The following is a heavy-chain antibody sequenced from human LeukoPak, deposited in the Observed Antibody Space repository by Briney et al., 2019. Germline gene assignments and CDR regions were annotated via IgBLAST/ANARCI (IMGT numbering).Heavy chain of an antibody. CDR1: GYTFTGYY. CDR3: ARDTGIAAPHGPDY. D-gene: IGHD6-13*01. Sequence: ASVKVSCKASGYTFTGYYMHWVRQAPGQGLEWMGWINPNSGGTNYAQKFQGRVTMTRDTSISTAHMELSRLRSDGTAVYYCARDTGIAAPHGPDYWGQGTLVTVSS. J-gene: IGHJ4*02. CDR2: INPNSGGT. V-gene: IGHV1-2*02.